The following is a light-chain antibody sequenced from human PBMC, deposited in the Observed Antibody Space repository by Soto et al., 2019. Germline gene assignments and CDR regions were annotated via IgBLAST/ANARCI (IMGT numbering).Light chain of an antibody. J-gene: IGLJ3*02. CDR2: SNN. Sequence: QPVLTQPPSASGTPGQRVTISCSGSSSNIGSNTVSWYQQVPGTAPKLLIYSNNQRPSGVPDRLSGSKSGTSASLAISGLQSEDEADYYCAAWDDSLSGPVFGGGTKLTVL. CDR3: AAWDDSLSGPV. CDR1: SSNIGSNT. V-gene: IGLV1-44*01.